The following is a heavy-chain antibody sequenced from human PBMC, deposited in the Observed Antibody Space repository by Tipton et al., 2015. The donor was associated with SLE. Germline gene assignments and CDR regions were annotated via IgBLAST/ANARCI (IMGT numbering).Heavy chain of an antibody. Sequence: TLSLTCTVYGGSFSSYYWSWIRQPPGKGLEWIGSIHYSWNTNYNPSLKSRVTIFADRSNNQFSLRLISVTAADTAMYYCAAYESGTMRDDWGQGTLVTVSS. CDR2: IHYSWNT. CDR1: GGSFSSYY. V-gene: IGHV4-34*01. D-gene: IGHD5-12*01. J-gene: IGHJ4*02. CDR3: AAYESGTMRDD.